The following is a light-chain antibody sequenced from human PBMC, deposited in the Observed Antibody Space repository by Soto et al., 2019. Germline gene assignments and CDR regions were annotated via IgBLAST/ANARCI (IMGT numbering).Light chain of an antibody. J-gene: IGKJ1*01. V-gene: IGKV3-20*01. CDR2: GAS. Sequence: EIVLLQSPGTLSLSPGERATLSCRASQSVISRYLAWYQKKPGQAPRLLTSGASTRATGFPDRFSGSGSGTDFTLTISRLEPEYCAVYYCQQYCNSRWPFGQGTKVEIK. CDR1: QSVISRY. CDR3: QQYCNSRWP.